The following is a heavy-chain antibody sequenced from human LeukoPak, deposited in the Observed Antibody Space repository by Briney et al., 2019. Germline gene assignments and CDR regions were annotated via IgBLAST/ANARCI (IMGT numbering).Heavy chain of an antibody. V-gene: IGHV4-59*01. CDR1: GGSISSYY. J-gene: IGHJ6*03. CDR2: IYYSGST. Sequence: PSETLSLTCTVSGGSISSYYWSWIRQPPGKGLEWIGYIYYSGSTNYNPSPKSRVNISVDTSKNQFSLKLSSVTAADTAVYYCARAPMYYYMDVWGKGTTVTVSS. CDR3: ARAPMYYYMDV.